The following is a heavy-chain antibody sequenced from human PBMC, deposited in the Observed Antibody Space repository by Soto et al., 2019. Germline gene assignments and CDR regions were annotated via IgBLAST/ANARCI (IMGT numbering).Heavy chain of an antibody. CDR3: TRGDSGYGNFDY. J-gene: IGHJ4*02. Sequence: EVQLVESGGGVVQPGGSLRLSCAASGFSFNTWMHWVRQAPGKGLVWLSRINSAGSSTTYADSVEGRFFGSRDTDKNTLYLEINSLTDDATEVYYCTRGDSGYGNFDYWGQGVLLTVSS. D-gene: IGHD5-12*01. CDR2: INSAGSST. V-gene: IGHV3-74*01. CDR1: GFSFNTW.